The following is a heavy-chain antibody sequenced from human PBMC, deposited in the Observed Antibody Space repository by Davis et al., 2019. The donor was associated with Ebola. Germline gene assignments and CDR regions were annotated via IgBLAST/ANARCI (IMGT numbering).Heavy chain of an antibody. Sequence: SETLSLTCTVSRGSISSHYWSWIRQTPEKGLEWIGYIYYSGSTNYNPSLKCRVTISIDSSKNQFSLNLSSVTAADTAVYYCAGRLRWPLDYWGQGTLVTVSS. V-gene: IGHV4-59*08. CDR1: RGSISSHY. CDR2: IYYSGST. CDR3: AGRLRWPLDY. D-gene: IGHD4-23*01. J-gene: IGHJ4*02.